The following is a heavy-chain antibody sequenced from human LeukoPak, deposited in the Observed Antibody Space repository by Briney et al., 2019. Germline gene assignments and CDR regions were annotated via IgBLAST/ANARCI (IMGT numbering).Heavy chain of an antibody. V-gene: IGHV4-31*03. CDR1: GGSISSGGYY. J-gene: IGHJ3*02. Sequence: SETLSLTCTVSGGSISSGGYYWSWIRQHPGKGLEWIGYIYYSGSTYYNPSLKSRVTISVDTSKNQFSLKLSSVTAADTAVYYCARNRKIMITFGGVTGAFDIWGQGTMVTVSS. CDR3: ARNRKIMITFGGVTGAFDI. D-gene: IGHD3-16*01. CDR2: IYYSGST.